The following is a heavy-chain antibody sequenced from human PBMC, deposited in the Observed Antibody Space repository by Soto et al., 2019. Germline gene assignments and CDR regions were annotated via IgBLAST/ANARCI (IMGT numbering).Heavy chain of an antibody. V-gene: IGHV1-18*01. D-gene: IGHD2-2*01. CDR3: ARVGYCSSSSCYGEDYYYYMDV. Sequence: QVQLVQSGAEVKKPGASVKVSCKASGYTFTSYGISWVRQAPGQGLEWMGWISAYNGNTNYAQKLQGRVTMTTETSTSTAYMELRSLRSDDTAVYYCARVGYCSSSSCYGEDYYYYMDVWGKGTTVTVSS. CDR1: GYTFTSYG. CDR2: ISAYNGNT. J-gene: IGHJ6*03.